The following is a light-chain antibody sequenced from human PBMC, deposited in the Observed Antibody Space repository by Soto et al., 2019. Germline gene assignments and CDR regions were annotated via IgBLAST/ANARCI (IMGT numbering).Light chain of an antibody. CDR3: QQYGSSPRT. V-gene: IGKV3-20*01. CDR1: QRVSSY. CDR2: DAS. J-gene: IGKJ1*01. Sequence: EIVLTQSPATLSLSPGERATLSCRASQRVSSYSAWYQQEPGQAPRLPIYDASDSATGIPDRFSGSESGTHFTPTICILEPEDFAGYYCQQYGSSPRTFGQGTKVDIK.